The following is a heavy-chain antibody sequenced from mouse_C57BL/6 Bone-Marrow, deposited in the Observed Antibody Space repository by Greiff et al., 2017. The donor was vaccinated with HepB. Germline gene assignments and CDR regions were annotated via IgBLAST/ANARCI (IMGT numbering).Heavy chain of an antibody. CDR1: GFTLSDYG. D-gene: IGHD3-2*02. CDR3: ARWEQQLRVRVYAMDD. CDR2: INSGSSTI. J-gene: IGHJ4*01. V-gene: IGHV5-17*01. Sequence: VQLKESGGGLVKPGGSLKLSCAASGFTLSDYGMHWVRQAPEKGLEWVAYINSGSSTIYYADTVKGRFTISRDNAKNTLFLQMTGLRSEDTAMYYCARWEQQLRVRVYAMDDWGQGTSVTVSS.